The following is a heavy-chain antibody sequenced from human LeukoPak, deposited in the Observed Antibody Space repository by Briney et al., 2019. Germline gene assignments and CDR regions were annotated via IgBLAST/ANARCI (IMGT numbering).Heavy chain of an antibody. Sequence: GGSLRLSCAASGFIFSNYSMTWVRQAPGKGLEWVAHIRQDGSERHYVDSVKDRFTISRDNAKNSLDLQMDSLRAEDTAVYYCARDWGSTGYDLYDSWGQGTLVTVSS. CDR3: ARDWGSTGYDLYDS. J-gene: IGHJ4*02. CDR2: IRQDGSER. D-gene: IGHD5-12*01. CDR1: GFIFSNYS. V-gene: IGHV3-7*01.